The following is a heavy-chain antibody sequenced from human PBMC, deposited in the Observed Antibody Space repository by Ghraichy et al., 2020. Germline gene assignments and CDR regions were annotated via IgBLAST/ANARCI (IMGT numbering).Heavy chain of an antibody. J-gene: IGHJ4*02. CDR2: INSYNGDT. Sequence: ASVKVSCKASGYTFTTYGLTWLRQAPGQGLEWMGWINSYNGDTKYAQKVQVIVTMTTDTSTSTAYMELRSLRSDDTAVYYCARGGPYCSGGVCYFLDSWGQGTLVTVSS. V-gene: IGHV1-18*01. CDR3: ARGGPYCSGGVCYFLDS. D-gene: IGHD2-8*02. CDR1: GYTFTTYG.